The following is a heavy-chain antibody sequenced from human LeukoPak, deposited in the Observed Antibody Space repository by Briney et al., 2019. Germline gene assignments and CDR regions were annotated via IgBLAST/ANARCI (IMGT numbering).Heavy chain of an antibody. CDR1: GFTFRSFA. CDR2: ISHDGTDK. CDR3: VQRGGLDY. V-gene: IGHV3-30*03. J-gene: IGHJ4*02. Sequence: GGSLRLSCAASGFTFRSFAMHWVRQAPGKGLEWVAIISHDGTDKYYADSVKGRFTISRDNSKNALHLQMNSLRIEDTAVYYCVQRGGLDYWGQGTLVTVSS. D-gene: IGHD3-16*01.